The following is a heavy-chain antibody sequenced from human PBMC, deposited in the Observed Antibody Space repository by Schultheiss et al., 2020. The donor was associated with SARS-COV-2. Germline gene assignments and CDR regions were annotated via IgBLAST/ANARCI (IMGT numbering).Heavy chain of an antibody. V-gene: IGHV4-31*01. CDR1: GGSISSGGNY. D-gene: IGHD3-22*01. CDR3: ARGVYDSSGYSVFFDY. CDR2: IYYSGSS. Sequence: LRLSCTVSGGSISSGGNYWSWIRQHPGKGLEWIGYIYYSGSSYYNPSLKSLVTISVDTSKNQFSLKLSSVTAADTAVYYCARGVYDSSGYSVFFDYWGQGTLVTVSS. J-gene: IGHJ4*02.